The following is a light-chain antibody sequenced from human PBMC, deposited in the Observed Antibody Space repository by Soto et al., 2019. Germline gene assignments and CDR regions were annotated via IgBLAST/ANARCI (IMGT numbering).Light chain of an antibody. CDR2: RNN. CDR1: SSDIGTNY. V-gene: IGLV1-47*01. Sequence: QSVLTQPPSVSGTPGQWITISCSGSSSDIGTNYVYWYQQLPGAAPKLLIYRNNQRPSGVPDRFSGSKSGTSASLAISGLRSEDEAEYHCAGWDDSLSGVYVFGTGTKLTVL. J-gene: IGLJ1*01. CDR3: AGWDDSLSGVYV.